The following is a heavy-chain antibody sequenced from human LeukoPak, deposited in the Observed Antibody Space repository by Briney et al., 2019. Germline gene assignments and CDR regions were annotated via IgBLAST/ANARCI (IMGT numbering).Heavy chain of an antibody. D-gene: IGHD2-21*01. Sequence: GASVKVSCKASGYTFTGYYMHWVRQAPGQGLEWMGWMNPNSGNTGYAQKFQGRVTMTRNTSISTAYMELSSLRSEDTAVYYCASRRDSRAFDYWGQGTLVTVSS. J-gene: IGHJ4*02. CDR1: GYTFTGYY. V-gene: IGHV1-8*02. CDR2: MNPNSGNT. CDR3: ASRRDSRAFDY.